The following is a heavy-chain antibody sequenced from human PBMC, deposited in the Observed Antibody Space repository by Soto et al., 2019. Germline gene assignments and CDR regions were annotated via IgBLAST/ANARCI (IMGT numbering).Heavy chain of an antibody. CDR3: SILGCSDGYLFDY. CDR1: GDSVSSNSAA. V-gene: IGHV6-1*01. CDR2: TYYRSKWYN. D-gene: IGHD5-18*01. Sequence: LQTLSLTCAISGDSVSSNSAAWHWIRQSPSRGLEWLGRTYYRSKWYNDYAVSVKSRITINPDTSKNQFSLQLNSVTPEDTAVYYCSILGCSDGYLFDYWGQGTLVPVSS. J-gene: IGHJ4*02.